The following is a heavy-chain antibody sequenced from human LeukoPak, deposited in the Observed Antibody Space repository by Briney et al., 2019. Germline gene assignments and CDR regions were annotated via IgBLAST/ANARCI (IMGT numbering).Heavy chain of an antibody. V-gene: IGHV3-23*01. J-gene: IGHJ4*02. CDR2: ISGSGGST. D-gene: IGHD5-18*01. Sequence: PGGSLRLSCAASGFTFSTYDMSWVRQAPGKGLKWVSSISGSGGSTYHADSVKGRFTISRDNSKNTLYLQMNSLRAEDTAVYYCALTREYSYGYYDYWGQGTLVTVSS. CDR1: GFTFSTYD. CDR3: ALTREYSYGYYDY.